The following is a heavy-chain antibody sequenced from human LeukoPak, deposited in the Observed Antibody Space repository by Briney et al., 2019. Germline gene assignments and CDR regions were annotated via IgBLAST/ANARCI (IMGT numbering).Heavy chain of an antibody. D-gene: IGHD6-19*01. CDR3: ARDRLAVAGTDRSYPIFDY. CDR2: ISAYNGNT. Sequence: ASVKVSCKASGYTFTSYGISWVRQAPGQGLEWMGWISAYNGNTNYAQKLQGRVTMTTDTSTSTAYMELRSLRSDDTAVYYCARDRLAVAGTDRSYPIFDYWGQGTLVTVSS. V-gene: IGHV1-18*01. J-gene: IGHJ4*02. CDR1: GYTFTSYG.